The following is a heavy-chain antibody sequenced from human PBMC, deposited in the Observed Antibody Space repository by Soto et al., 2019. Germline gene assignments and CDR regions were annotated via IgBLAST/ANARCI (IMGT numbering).Heavy chain of an antibody. Sequence: NPSETLSLTCAVSCVSISSGNWWTWVRQTPQRGLEYIGEIFHDGTANYYPSFERRVAISVDTSKNQFSLKLTSVTAADTAIYFCARLVYDTRLNYMYFDFWGQGALVTVSS. V-gene: IGHV4-4*02. CDR2: IFHDGTA. J-gene: IGHJ4*02. D-gene: IGHD2-8*01. CDR3: ARLVYDTRLNYMYFDF. CDR1: CVSISSGNW.